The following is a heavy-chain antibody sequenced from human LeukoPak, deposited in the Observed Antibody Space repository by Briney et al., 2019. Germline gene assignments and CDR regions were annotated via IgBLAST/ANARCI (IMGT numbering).Heavy chain of an antibody. Sequence: GASVKVSCKASEGTFSSYAISWVRQAPGQGLEWMGRIIPILGIANYAQKFQGRVTITADKSTSTAYMELSSLRSEDTAVYYCARGLTTVYNWFDPWGQGTLVTVSS. CDR1: EGTFSSYA. D-gene: IGHD4-17*01. CDR3: ARGLTTVYNWFDP. CDR2: IIPILGIA. J-gene: IGHJ5*02. V-gene: IGHV1-69*04.